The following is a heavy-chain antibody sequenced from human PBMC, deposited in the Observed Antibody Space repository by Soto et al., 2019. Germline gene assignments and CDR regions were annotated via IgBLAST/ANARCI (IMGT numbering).Heavy chain of an antibody. CDR3: ARDRGYQMDV. D-gene: IGHD5-18*01. CDR1: GYTFTSYA. CDR2: ISAYNGNT. Sequence: GASVKVSCKASGYTFTSYAMHWVRQAPGQRLEWMGWISAYNGNTNYAQKLQGRVTMTTDTSTSTAYMELRSLRSDDTAVYYCARDRGYQMDVWGQGTTVTVSS. J-gene: IGHJ6*02. V-gene: IGHV1-18*01.